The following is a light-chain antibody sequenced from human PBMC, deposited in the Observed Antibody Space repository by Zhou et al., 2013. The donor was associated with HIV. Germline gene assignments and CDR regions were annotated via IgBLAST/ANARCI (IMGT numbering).Light chain of an antibody. CDR1: QSVATN. Sequence: EIVMTQSPATLSVSPGERATLSCRASQSVATNLAWYQQKPGQAPRLLIYDTSSRATGIPARFSGSGSGTDFTLTISNLEPEDFAVYYCQQRGNWPLTFGPGTKVDLK. V-gene: IGKV3-11*01. CDR2: DTS. CDR3: QQRGNWPLT. J-gene: IGKJ3*01.